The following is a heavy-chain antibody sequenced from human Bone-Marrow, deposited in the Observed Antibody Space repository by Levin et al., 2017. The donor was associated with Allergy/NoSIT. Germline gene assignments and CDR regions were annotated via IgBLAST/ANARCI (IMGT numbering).Heavy chain of an antibody. CDR1: RFTVSNNY. CDR2: LYSDDII. D-gene: IGHD6-19*01. Sequence: PGGSLRLSCVVSRFTVSNNYMAWVRRAPGRGLEWVSALYSDDIIDYAASVKGRFTMSRDKSKNTVDLQMNSLRVEDTALYYCARVSSRWLSAWGQGTLVTVSS. CDR3: ARVSSRWLSA. V-gene: IGHV3-53*01. J-gene: IGHJ5*02.